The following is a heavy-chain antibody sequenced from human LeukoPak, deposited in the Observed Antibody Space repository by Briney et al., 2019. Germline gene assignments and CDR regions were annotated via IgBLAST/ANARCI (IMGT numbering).Heavy chain of an antibody. CDR3: ARGAKWAYYFDY. CDR2: INGDESST. V-gene: IGHV3-74*01. Sequence: GGSLRLSCAASAFTFNTYWMHWVRQVPGRGLEWVSRINGDESSTNYADSVKGRFTISRYNAKDTLYLHMNSLTAEDTAVYYCARGAKWAYYFDYWGQGTLVTVSS. J-gene: IGHJ4*02. CDR1: AFTFNTYW. D-gene: IGHD1-26*01.